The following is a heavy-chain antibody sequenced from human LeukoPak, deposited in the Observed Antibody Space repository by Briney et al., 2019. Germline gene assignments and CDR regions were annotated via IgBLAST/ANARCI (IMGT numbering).Heavy chain of an antibody. D-gene: IGHD3-22*01. CDR3: AKGYYDSSAQGWYSQH. CDR1: GFTFSNYG. Sequence: PGGSLRLSCAASGFTFSNYGMHWVRQAPGKGLEWVAGIWYDGSNKDYADSVKGRFTISRDNSKNTLYLQMNSLRAEDTAVYYCAKGYYDSSAQGWYSQHWGQGTLVTVSS. CDR2: IWYDGSNK. V-gene: IGHV3-33*06. J-gene: IGHJ1*01.